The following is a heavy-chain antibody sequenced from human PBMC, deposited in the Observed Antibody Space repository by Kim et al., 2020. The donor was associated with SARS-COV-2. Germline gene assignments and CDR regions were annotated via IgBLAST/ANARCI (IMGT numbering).Heavy chain of an antibody. CDR1: GFTFSSYA. Sequence: GGSLRLSCAASGFTFSSYAMAWVRQAPGKGLEWVSSIGGSSGNTYYADSVKGRFTISRDNSKNTLYLRMNSLRAEDTAVYHCAKVGYCTSTNCYFLDYWG. V-gene: IGHV3-23*01. CDR3: AKVGYCTSTNCYFLDY. D-gene: IGHD2-2*01. J-gene: IGHJ4*01. CDR2: IGGSSGNT.